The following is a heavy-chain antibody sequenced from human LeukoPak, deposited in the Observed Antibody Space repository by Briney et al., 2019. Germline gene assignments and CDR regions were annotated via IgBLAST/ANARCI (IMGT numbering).Heavy chain of an antibody. D-gene: IGHD3-22*01. CDR3: AKVRYDSSGYVDY. J-gene: IGHJ4*02. CDR1: GFTFSSYA. Sequence: GGSLRLSCAASGFTFSSYAMSWVRQAPGKGLEWVSSIGDSAGRTYHADSVKGRFTVSRDNSKNTLYLQMNSLRAEDTAVYYCAKVRYDSSGYVDYWGQGALVTVSS. CDR2: IGDSAGRT. V-gene: IGHV3-23*01.